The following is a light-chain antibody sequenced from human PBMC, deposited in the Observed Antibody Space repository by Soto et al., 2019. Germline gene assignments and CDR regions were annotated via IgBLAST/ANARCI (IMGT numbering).Light chain of an antibody. V-gene: IGKV1-39*01. CDR3: QQSYSIPRT. CDR1: QTIGTY. J-gene: IGKJ1*01. CDR2: AVS. Sequence: DIQMTQSPSSLSASIRDRVTITCRASQTIGTYLNWYQHKAGEAPKLLIFAVSILRGGVPSRFSGRGSGTYFTLTISSLQPEDIATYYCQQSYSIPRTFGQGTKVEMK.